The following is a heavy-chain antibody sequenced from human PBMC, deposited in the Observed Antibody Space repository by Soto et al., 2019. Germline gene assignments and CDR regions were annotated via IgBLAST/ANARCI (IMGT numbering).Heavy chain of an antibody. CDR3: ARVVQGAEDWFGP. Sequence: AAVKVSCKTSGYTFSNYGITWVRQAPGQPLEWLGWISLYSDGTSYAQKFRGRVSMTTDTSTTTAYMELSSLRSDDTAVSYCARVVQGAEDWFGPWGQGPLVTVS. V-gene: IGHV1-18*01. CDR2: ISLYSDGT. CDR1: GYTFSNYG. J-gene: IGHJ5*02.